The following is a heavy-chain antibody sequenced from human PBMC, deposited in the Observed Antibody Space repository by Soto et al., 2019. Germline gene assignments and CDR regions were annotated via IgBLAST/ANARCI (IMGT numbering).Heavy chain of an antibody. CDR3: ARDTPASDY. D-gene: IGHD2-2*01. CDR1: GYTFTSYA. V-gene: IGHV1-18*01. J-gene: IGHJ4*02. CDR2: ISGYNGNT. Sequence: QVQLVQSGAEVKKPGASVKVSCTASGYTFTSYAISWVRPAPGQGLEWMGWISGYNGNTNYAQKLQGRVTMPTDTSASRATMELRSLRSEDTAVYYCARDTPASDYWGQGTLVTVSS.